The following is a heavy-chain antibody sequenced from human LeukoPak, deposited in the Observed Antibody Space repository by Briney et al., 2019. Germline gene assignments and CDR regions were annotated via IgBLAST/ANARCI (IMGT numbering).Heavy chain of an antibody. CDR1: GFTFSSYG. CDR3: AKEIRDSSRYYDNWYFDL. J-gene: IGHJ2*01. V-gene: IGHV3-33*06. Sequence: GGSLRLSCAASGFTFSSYGMHWVRQAPGKGLEWVAVIWYDGSNKYYADSVKGRFTISRDNSKNTLYLQMNSLRAEDTAVYYCAKEIRDSSRYYDNWYFDLWGRGTLVTVSS. CDR2: IWYDGSNK. D-gene: IGHD3-22*01.